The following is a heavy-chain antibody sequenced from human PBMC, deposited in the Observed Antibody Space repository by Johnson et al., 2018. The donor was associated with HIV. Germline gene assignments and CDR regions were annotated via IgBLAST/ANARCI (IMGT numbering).Heavy chain of an antibody. D-gene: IGHD2-15*01. J-gene: IGHJ3*02. Sequence: QVQLVEYGGGVVQPGRSLRLSCAASGFTFSSYAMHWVRQAPGKGLEWVAVISYDGSNKYYADSVKGRFTISRDNSKNTLYLQMNSLRAEDTAVYYCARDRSRQLLLTSDAFDIWGQGTMVTVSS. CDR1: GFTFSSYA. CDR2: ISYDGSNK. CDR3: ARDRSRQLLLTSDAFDI. V-gene: IGHV3-30*04.